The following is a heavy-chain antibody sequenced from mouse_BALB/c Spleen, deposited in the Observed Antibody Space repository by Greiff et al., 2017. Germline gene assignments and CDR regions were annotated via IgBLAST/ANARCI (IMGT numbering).Heavy chain of an antibody. CDR3: ARGGAVVAPYAMDY. D-gene: IGHD1-1*01. V-gene: IGHV1-87*01. Sequence: VQLQQSGAELARPGASVKLSCKASGYTFTSYWMQWVKQRPGQGLEWIGAIYPGDGDTRYTQKFKGKATLTADKSSSTAYMQLSSLASEDSAVYYCARGGAVVAPYAMDYWGQGTSVTVSS. J-gene: IGHJ4*01. CDR2: IYPGDGDT. CDR1: GYTFTSYW.